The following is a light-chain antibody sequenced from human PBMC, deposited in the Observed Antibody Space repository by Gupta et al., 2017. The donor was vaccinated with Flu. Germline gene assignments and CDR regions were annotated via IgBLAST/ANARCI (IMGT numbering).Light chain of an antibody. CDR3: KQGAHWPWA. CDR1: QGLVYSDGNTY. J-gene: IGKJ1*01. V-gene: IGKV2-30*01. CDR2: GCS. Sequence: ITLGQPATSSSRSSQGLVYSDGNTYLKWMQQRPGQSPRRLIYGCSYRESGVPDRFSGSGSGTDFTLKISRVEADDVGVYYCKQGAHWPWAFGQGTKVEI.